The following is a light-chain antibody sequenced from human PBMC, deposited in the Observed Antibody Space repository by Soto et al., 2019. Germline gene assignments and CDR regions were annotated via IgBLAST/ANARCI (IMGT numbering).Light chain of an antibody. CDR3: CSYAGSSTWV. J-gene: IGLJ3*02. CDR2: EGT. Sequence: QSVLTQPASVSGSPGQSITISCTGTSSNIGSYNLVSWYQQHPGKAPKFMIYEGTKRPSGVSNRFSGSKSGNTASLTISGLQAEDEADYYCCSYAGSSTWVFGGGIKLTVL. V-gene: IGLV2-23*01. CDR1: SSNIGSYNL.